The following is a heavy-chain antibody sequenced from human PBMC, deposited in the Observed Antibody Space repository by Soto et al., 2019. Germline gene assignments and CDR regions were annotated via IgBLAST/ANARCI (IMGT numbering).Heavy chain of an antibody. Sequence: GGSLRLSCSPSGFTFGDYAMNWFRQAPGKGLEWVGSIKSKAFGGTPEYAASVKGRFTISRDDSMSIAYLQMNSLKTDDTAVYYCTRDHYGRGFSSGAFDSWGQGTPVTVSS. CDR1: GFTFGDYA. CDR3: TRDHYGRGFSSGAFDS. V-gene: IGHV3-49*03. J-gene: IGHJ4*02. CDR2: IKSKAFGGTP. D-gene: IGHD5-18*01.